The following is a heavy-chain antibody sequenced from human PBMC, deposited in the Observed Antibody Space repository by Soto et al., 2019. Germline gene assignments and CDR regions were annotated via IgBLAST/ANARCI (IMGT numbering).Heavy chain of an antibody. D-gene: IGHD7-27*01. V-gene: IGHV3-23*01. Sequence: GSLRLSCAASGFTFSNYAMHWVRQAPGKGLEWVSAISGSGGSTYYADSVKGRFTISRDNSKNTLYLQMNSLRAEDTAVYYCAKDWNWGSPFDYWGQGTLVTVSS. CDR3: AKDWNWGSPFDY. CDR2: ISGSGGST. CDR1: GFTFSNYA. J-gene: IGHJ4*02.